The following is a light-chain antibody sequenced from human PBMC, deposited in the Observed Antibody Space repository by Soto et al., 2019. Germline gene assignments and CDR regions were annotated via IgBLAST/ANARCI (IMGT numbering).Light chain of an antibody. J-gene: IGKJ2*01. Sequence: EVVLTQSPGTLSLSPGERASLSRRASQDVSSRDLAWYQQRPGQAPRLLIYHSSARATGIPERFSASGSGTDFTLTISRLEPEDSAVYFCQKYETSPYTFGQGTKVDIK. CDR1: QDVSSRD. CDR2: HSS. CDR3: QKYETSPYT. V-gene: IGKV3-20*01.